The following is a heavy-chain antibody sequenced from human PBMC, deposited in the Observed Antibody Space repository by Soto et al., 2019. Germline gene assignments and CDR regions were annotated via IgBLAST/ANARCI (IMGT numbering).Heavy chain of an antibody. CDR3: AKSRVFIGAIVTLLDS. D-gene: IGHD3-16*02. CDR2: ISNNGDTT. CDR1: GFTFSSYA. V-gene: IGHV3-23*01. J-gene: IGHJ4*02. Sequence: EVQLLESGGGLVQPGGSLTLSCATSGFTFSSYAMVWVRQAAEKGLEWVASISNNGDTTYYADSVKGRFTFCRGNSVNTLYLQMNGLRADDTALYFCAKSRVFIGAIVTLLDSWGQGTQVTVSS.